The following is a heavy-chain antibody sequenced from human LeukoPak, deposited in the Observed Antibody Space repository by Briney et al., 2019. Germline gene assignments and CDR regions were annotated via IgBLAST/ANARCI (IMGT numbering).Heavy chain of an antibody. D-gene: IGHD3-16*02. CDR2: IYYSGST. V-gene: IGHV4-39*01. CDR3: ARLPGDYVWGSYRSIRGFDY. CDR1: GGSISSSSYY. Sequence: SETLSLTCTVSGGSISSSSYYWGWIRQPPGKGLEWIGSIYYSGSTYYNPSLKSRVTISVDTSKNQFSLKLSSVTAADTAVYYCARLPGDYVWGSYRSIRGFDYWGQGTLVTVSS. J-gene: IGHJ4*02.